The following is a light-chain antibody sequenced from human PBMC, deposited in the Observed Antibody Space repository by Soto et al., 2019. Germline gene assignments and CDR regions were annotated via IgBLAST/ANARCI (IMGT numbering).Light chain of an antibody. CDR2: EVT. J-gene: IGLJ1*01. Sequence: QSVLTQPASVSGSPGQSITISCTGTGSDVGGYDYVSWYQHHPGKAPKVMIYEVTNRPSGASNRFSGSKSGNTASLTISGLLAEDEADYYGSSYTSSSTYVFGTGTKVTVL. CDR1: GSDVGGYDY. V-gene: IGLV2-14*01. CDR3: SSYTSSSTYV.